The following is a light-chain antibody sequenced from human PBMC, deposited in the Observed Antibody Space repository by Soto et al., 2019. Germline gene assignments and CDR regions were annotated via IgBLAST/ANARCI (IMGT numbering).Light chain of an antibody. V-gene: IGKV3-20*01. CDR3: QHYGSSPFN. CDR2: GAS. J-gene: IGKJ3*01. CDR1: QSVGSSH. Sequence: EIVLTQSPGTLSLSPGERATLSCRASQSVGSSHLAWYQQKPGQAPRLLIHGASSRATGIPDRFSGSGSGTDFTLSISRLESEDFAVYYCQHYGSSPFNFGPGTKVDIK.